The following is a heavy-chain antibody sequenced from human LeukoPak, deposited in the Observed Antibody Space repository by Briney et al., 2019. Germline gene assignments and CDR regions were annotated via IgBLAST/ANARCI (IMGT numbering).Heavy chain of an antibody. D-gene: IGHD6-13*01. CDR3: AKSFGPVIAAAGTGAD. CDR2: ISGSGGST. Sequence: GGSLRLSCAASGFTFSSYGMSWVRQAPGKGLECVSAISGSGGSTYYADSVKGRFTISRDNSKNTLYLQMNSLRAEDTAVYYCAKSFGPVIAAAGTGADWGQGILVTVSS. V-gene: IGHV3-23*01. J-gene: IGHJ4*02. CDR1: GFTFSSYG.